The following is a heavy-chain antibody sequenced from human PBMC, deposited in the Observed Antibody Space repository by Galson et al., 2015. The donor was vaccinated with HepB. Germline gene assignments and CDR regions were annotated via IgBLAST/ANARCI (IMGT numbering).Heavy chain of an antibody. Sequence: SVKVSCKASGYTFTSYGISWVRQAPGQGLEWMGWISAYNGNTNYAQKLQGRVTMTTDTSTSTAYTELRSLRSDDTAVYYCARDLKTTVPDRDYYYMDVWGKGTTVTVSS. V-gene: IGHV1-18*01. CDR2: ISAYNGNT. J-gene: IGHJ6*03. D-gene: IGHD4-11*01. CDR3: ARDLKTTVPDRDYYYMDV. CDR1: GYTFTSYG.